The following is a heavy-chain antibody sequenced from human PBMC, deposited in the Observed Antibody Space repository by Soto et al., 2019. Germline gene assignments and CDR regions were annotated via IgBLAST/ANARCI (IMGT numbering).Heavy chain of an antibody. Sequence: GGSLRLSCAASGFTFSSYAMSWVRQAPGKGLEWVSCIRSGGSPVYYADSVKGRFTISRDDARNTLYLQLNSLRVEDTAVYYCAREIYGSNEGIVYWGQGTQVTVSS. D-gene: IGHD2-8*01. J-gene: IGHJ4*02. CDR3: AREIYGSNEGIVY. CDR2: IRSGGSPV. CDR1: GFTFSSYA. V-gene: IGHV3-48*01.